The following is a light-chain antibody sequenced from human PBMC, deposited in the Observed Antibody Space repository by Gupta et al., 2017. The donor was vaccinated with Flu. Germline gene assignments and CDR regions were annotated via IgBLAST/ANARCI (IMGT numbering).Light chain of an antibody. V-gene: IGLV1-47*01. J-gene: IGLJ3*02. CDR3: AEWDDSVSGWM. CDR1: SSNIGSNF. Sequence: QSVLTQPPSASGTPGQRVTISCSGGSSNIGSNFVYWYQHLPGTAPKLLIYRSNERPSGVPDRVSGSKADTSASLDIRGLRAEDEAEYDGAEWDDSVSGWMFGGGTKLTVL. CDR2: RSN.